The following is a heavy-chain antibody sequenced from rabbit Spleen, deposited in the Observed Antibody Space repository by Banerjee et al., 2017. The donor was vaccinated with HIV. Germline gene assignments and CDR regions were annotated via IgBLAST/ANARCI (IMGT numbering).Heavy chain of an antibody. CDR3: ARDFPANNGYNL. CDR2: IYTGSTGTT. V-gene: IGHV1S40*01. J-gene: IGHJ4*01. CDR1: GLSFSGSDY. D-gene: IGHD6-1*01. Sequence: QSLEESGGDLVKPGASLTLTCTASGLSFSGSDYMCWIRQAPGRGLEWIACIYTGSTGTTYYASWAKGRFTISKTSSTTVTLQMTSLTAADTATYLCARDFPANNGYNLWGPGTLVTVS.